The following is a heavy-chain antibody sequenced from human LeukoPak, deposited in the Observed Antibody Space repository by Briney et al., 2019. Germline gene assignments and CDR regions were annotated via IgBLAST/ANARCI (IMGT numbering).Heavy chain of an antibody. Sequence: PSETLSLTCTVSGGSISSGSYYWGWIRQPPGKGLEWIGSIYYSGSTYYNPSLKSRVTISVDTSKNQFSLKLSSVTAADTAVYYCARDGGPRGVHYYWYFDLWGRGTLVTVSS. CDR3: ARDGGPRGVHYYWYFDL. CDR1: GGSISSGSYY. V-gene: IGHV4-39*07. J-gene: IGHJ2*01. CDR2: IYYSGST. D-gene: IGHD3-10*01.